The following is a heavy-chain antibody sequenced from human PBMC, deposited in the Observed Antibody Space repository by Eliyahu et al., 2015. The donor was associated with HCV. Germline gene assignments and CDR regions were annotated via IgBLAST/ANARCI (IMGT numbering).Heavy chain of an antibody. D-gene: IGHD4-17*01. CDR3: ARDKEDYGDKYFQH. CDR1: GFTFSSYS. J-gene: IGHJ1*01. V-gene: IGHV3-21*01. Sequence: EVQLVESGGGLVKPGGSLRLSCAASGFTFSSYSMNWVRQAPGKGLEWVSSISSSSSYIFYADSVKGRFTISRDNAKNSLYLQMNSLRAEDTAVYYCARDKEDYGDKYFQHWGQGTLVTVSS. CDR2: ISSSSSYI.